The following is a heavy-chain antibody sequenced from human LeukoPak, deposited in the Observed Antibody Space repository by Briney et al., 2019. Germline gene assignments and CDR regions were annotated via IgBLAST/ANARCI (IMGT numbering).Heavy chain of an antibody. D-gene: IGHD5-18*01. J-gene: IGHJ3*02. CDR3: AKDGGDTATIPSI. Sequence: PGGSLRLSCAASGFTFDDYAMHWARQAPGKGLEWVSGISWNSGSIGYADSVKGRFTISRDNSKNTLYLQMNSLRAEDTAVYYCAKDGGDTATIPSIWGQGTMVTVSS. CDR2: ISWNSGSI. CDR1: GFTFDDYA. V-gene: IGHV3-9*01.